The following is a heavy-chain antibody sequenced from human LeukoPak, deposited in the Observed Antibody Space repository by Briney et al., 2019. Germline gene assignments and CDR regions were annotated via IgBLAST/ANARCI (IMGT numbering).Heavy chain of an antibody. CDR2: ISSSGSTI. CDR1: GFTFSSYE. V-gene: IGHV3-48*03. J-gene: IGHJ4*02. CDR3: ARASEGLLWFGELFHSFDY. Sequence: PGGSLRLSCAASGFTFSSYEMNWVRQAPGKGLEWVSYISSSGSTIYYADSVKGRFTISRDNAKNSLYLQMNSLRAEDTAVYYCARASEGLLWFGELFHSFDYWGQGTLVTVSS. D-gene: IGHD3-10*01.